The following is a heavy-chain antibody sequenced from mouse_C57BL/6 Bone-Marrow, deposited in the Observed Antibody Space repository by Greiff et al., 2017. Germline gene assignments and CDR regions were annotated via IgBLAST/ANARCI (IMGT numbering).Heavy chain of an antibody. CDR1: GFNFKDYY. J-gene: IGHJ2*01. CDR3: AFNTNYYFDY. V-gene: IGHV14-2*01. CDR2: IDPEDGDT. Sequence: VQLQQSGAELVKPGASVKLSCTASGFNFKDYYMHWVKQRTEPGLEWIGRIDPEDGDTQYAPKFKGKATITADTSSNTAYLQLSSLTSEDTAIYYCAFNTNYYFDYWGQGTTLTVSS. D-gene: IGHD1-2*01.